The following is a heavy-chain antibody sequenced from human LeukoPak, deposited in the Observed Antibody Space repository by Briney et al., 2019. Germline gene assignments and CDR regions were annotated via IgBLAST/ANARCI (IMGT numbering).Heavy chain of an antibody. V-gene: IGHV4-38-2*02. CDR2: IYHSGST. D-gene: IGHD2-2*01. Sequence: PSETLSLTCTVSGYSISSGYYWGWIRQPPGKGLEWIGSIYHSGSTYYNPSLKSRVTISVDTSKNQFSLKLSSVTAADTAVYYCARDGGYCSSTSCRAGDWFDPWGQGTLVTVSS. CDR1: GYSISSGYY. CDR3: ARDGGYCSSTSCRAGDWFDP. J-gene: IGHJ5*02.